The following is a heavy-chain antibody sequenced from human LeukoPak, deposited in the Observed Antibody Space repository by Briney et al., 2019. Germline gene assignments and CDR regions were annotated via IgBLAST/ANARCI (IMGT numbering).Heavy chain of an antibody. J-gene: IGHJ4*02. CDR1: GGSFSGYY. CDR3: ARHGSSSGVSEFDY. V-gene: IGHV4-34*01. CDR2: INHSGST. Sequence: SETLSLTCAVYGGSFSGYYWSWIRQPPGKGLEWIGEINHSGSTNYNPSLKSRVTISVDTSKNQFSLKLSSVTAADTAVYYCARHGSSSGVSEFDYWGQGTLVTVSS. D-gene: IGHD6-6*01.